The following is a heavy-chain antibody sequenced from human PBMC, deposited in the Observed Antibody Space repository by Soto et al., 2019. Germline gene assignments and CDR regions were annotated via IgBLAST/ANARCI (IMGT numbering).Heavy chain of an antibody. CDR1: GFTFSGYA. D-gene: IGHD1-26*01. J-gene: IGHJ4*02. CDR2: TRHDGSNT. V-gene: IGHV3-33*01. CDR3: ARDGVGTTTYFGYFDY. Sequence: PGGSLRLSCAASGFTFSGYAMHWVRQAPGRGLEWVAVTRHDGSNTYYADSVRGRFTISRDNSNKMLYLQMNSLRAEDTAVYFCARDGVGTTTYFGYFDYWGQGTLVTVSS.